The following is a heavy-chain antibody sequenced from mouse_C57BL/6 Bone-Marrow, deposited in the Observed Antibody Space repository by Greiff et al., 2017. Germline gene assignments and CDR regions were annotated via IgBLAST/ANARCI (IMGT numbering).Heavy chain of an antibody. D-gene: IGHD2-1*01. CDR2: IYPGGGST. CDR1: GYTFTNYW. V-gene: IGHV1-63*01. J-gene: IGHJ4*01. CDR3: ARIYYGKGYAMDY. Sequence: QVQLQQSGAELVRPGTSVKMSCKASGYTFTNYWIGWAKQRPGHGLEWIGDIYPGGGSTNYNEKFKGKATLTADKSSSTAYMQFSSLTSEDSAIYYCARIYYGKGYAMDYWGQGTSVTVSS.